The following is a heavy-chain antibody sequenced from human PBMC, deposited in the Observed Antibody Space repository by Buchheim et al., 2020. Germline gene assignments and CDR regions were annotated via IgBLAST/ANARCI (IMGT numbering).Heavy chain of an antibody. Sequence: EVQVLESGGGLVQAGGSLRLSCAASGFTFRSYAMNWVHQAPGKGLEWVSTISGRGGSTYYADSVKGRFTTSRDNSEITLYLQMNTLRAEDTAVYYCAKGYAYSSSLGSYFYYMDVWGKGTT. V-gene: IGHV3-23*01. CDR2: ISGRGGST. D-gene: IGHD6-6*01. CDR3: AKGYAYSSSLGSYFYYMDV. CDR1: GFTFRSYA. J-gene: IGHJ6*03.